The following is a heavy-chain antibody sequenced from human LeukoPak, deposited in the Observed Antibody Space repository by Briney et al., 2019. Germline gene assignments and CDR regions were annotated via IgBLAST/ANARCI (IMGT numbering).Heavy chain of an antibody. CDR3: GRDVGSGPPGY. Sequence: ASVKDSCKASGYTLTMYAINWVRPAPGQGREWMGWLNTNTGNPTYAQGFTGRFVFSLDTSVSTAYLQIKSLKAEDTGVYYGGRDVGSGPPGYWGQGTLVTVSS. CDR2: LNTNTGNP. J-gene: IGHJ4*02. CDR1: GYTLTMYA. V-gene: IGHV7-4-1*02. D-gene: IGHD3-10*01.